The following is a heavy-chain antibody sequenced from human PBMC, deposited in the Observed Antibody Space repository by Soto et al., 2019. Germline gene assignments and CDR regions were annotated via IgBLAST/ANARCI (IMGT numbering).Heavy chain of an antibody. V-gene: IGHV3-74*01. Sequence: PGGSLRLSFEASGFTFSAYWMHWVRQAPGKGLEGVSRIDSDGSGTTYADSVQVRFTISRDNAKNTVFLQMTSLRAEDTAVYYCARVNTLPIAWPFHXWGQGALVTVSX. CDR1: GFTFSAYW. CDR3: ARVNTLPIAWPFHX. J-gene: IGHJ4*02. CDR2: IDSDGSGT. D-gene: IGHD2-2*02.